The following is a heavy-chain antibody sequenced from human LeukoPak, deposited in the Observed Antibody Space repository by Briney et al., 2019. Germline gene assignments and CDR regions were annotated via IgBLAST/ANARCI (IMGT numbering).Heavy chain of an antibody. Sequence: PSETLSLTCAVYGGSFSGYYWSWIRQPPGKGLEWIGEINHSGSTNYNPSLKSRVTISVDTSKNQFSLKLSSVTAADTAVYYCARQGTFGELFPTLGRTPYDYWGQGTLVTVSS. J-gene: IGHJ4*02. V-gene: IGHV4-34*01. CDR1: GGSFSGYY. CDR3: ARQGTFGELFPTLGRTPYDY. CDR2: INHSGST. D-gene: IGHD3-10*01.